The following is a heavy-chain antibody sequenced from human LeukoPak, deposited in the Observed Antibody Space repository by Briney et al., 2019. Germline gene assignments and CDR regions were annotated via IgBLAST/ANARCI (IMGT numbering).Heavy chain of an antibody. CDR1: GFTFSSYA. Sequence: PGGSLRLSCAASGFTFSSYAMSRVRQAPGKGLEWVSAISGSGGSTYYADSVKGRLTISRDNSKNPLYLQMNSLHAEDQAVYYFWKVRGGSDFPFARAFDYWGQGTLVTVSS. CDR3: WKVRGGSDFPFARAFDY. D-gene: IGHD1-26*01. CDR2: ISGSGGST. V-gene: IGHV3-23*01. J-gene: IGHJ4*02.